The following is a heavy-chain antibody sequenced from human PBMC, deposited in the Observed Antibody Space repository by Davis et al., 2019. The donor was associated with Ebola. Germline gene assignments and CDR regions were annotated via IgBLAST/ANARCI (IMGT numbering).Heavy chain of an antibody. J-gene: IGHJ3*02. Sequence: PSETLSLTCAVSGYSISSGYYWGWIRQPPGKGLEWIGSIYHSGSTYYNPSLKSRVTISVDTSKNQFSLKLSSVTAADTAVYYCAREQQLVGDAFDIWGQGTMVTVSS. CDR1: GYSISSGYY. CDR2: IYHSGST. CDR3: AREQQLVGDAFDI. D-gene: IGHD6-13*01. V-gene: IGHV4-38-2*02.